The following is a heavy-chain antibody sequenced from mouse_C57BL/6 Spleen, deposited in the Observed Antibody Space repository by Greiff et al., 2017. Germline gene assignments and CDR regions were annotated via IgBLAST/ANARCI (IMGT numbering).Heavy chain of an antibody. V-gene: IGHV3-6*01. J-gene: IGHJ3*01. CDR1: GYSITSGYY. Sequence: VQLQESGPGLVKPSQSLSLTCSVTGYSITSGYYWNWIRQFPGNKLEWMGYISYDGSNNYNPSLKNRISITRDTSKNQFFLKLNSVTTEDTATYYCATYYYGSSSWFAYWGQGTLVTVSA. D-gene: IGHD1-1*01. CDR3: ATYYYGSSSWFAY. CDR2: ISYDGSN.